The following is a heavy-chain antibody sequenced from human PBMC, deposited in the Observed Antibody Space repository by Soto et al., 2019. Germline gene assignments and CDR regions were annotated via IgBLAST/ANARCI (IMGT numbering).Heavy chain of an antibody. D-gene: IGHD3-3*01. Sequence: PGGSLRLSCAASGFTFSSYSMNWVRQAPGKGLEWVSYISSSSSTIYYADSVKGRFTISRDNAKNSLYLQMNSLRAEDTAVYYCARMYYAYMDVWGKGTTVTVSS. CDR2: ISSSSSTI. V-gene: IGHV3-48*01. CDR3: ARMYYAYMDV. CDR1: GFTFSSYS. J-gene: IGHJ6*03.